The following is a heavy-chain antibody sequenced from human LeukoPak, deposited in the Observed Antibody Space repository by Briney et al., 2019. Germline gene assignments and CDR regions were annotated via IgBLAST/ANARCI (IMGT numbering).Heavy chain of an antibody. J-gene: IGHJ6*03. CDR3: AKLGGEVRFLEYLRTNYYYYYYMDV. CDR1: GLTFSSFR. CDR2: IRAGGGII. Sequence: GGSLRLSCTASGLTFSSFRMNWIRQAPGKGLEWIAYIRAGGGIINYADCVRGRFTISRDNAKNTLYLQMNSLRAEDTAVYFCAKLGGEVRFLEYLRTNYYYYYYMDVWGKGTTVTVSS. D-gene: IGHD3-3*01. V-gene: IGHV3-48*04.